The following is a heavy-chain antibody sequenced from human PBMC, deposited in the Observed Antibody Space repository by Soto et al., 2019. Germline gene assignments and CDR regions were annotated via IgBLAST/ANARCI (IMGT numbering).Heavy chain of an antibody. V-gene: IGHV4-31*09. CDR1: GGSISSGAYY. CDR3: AGGIAARPLGY. Sequence: SETLSLTCTVSGGSISSGAYYWSWIRQHPGKGLEWIGYIYYSGSTYYNPSLKSRVTISVDRSKNQFSLKLSSVTAADTAVYYCAGGIAARPLGYWGQGTLVTVSS. D-gene: IGHD6-6*01. J-gene: IGHJ4*02. CDR2: IYYSGST.